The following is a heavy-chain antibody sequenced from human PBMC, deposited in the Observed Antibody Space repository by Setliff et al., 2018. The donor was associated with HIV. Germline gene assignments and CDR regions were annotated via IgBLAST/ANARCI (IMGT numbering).Heavy chain of an antibody. Sequence: GESLKISCAASGFPFSDYWMHWVRQAPGKGLVWVSRVKSDGVTTTYADSVKGRFTISRDNAKNTLYLQMNSLKVEDTAVYYCARGYKPGYGGNDYWGEGTLVTVSS. CDR1: GFPFSDYW. D-gene: IGHD3-9*01. V-gene: IGHV3-74*01. CDR2: VKSDGVTT. J-gene: IGHJ4*02. CDR3: ARGYKPGYGGNDY.